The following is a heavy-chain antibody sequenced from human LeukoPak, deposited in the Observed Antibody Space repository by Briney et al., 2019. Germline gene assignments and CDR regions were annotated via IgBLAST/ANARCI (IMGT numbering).Heavy chain of an antibody. D-gene: IGHD5-18*01. J-gene: IGHJ4*02. CDR2: ISSSRSYI. V-gene: IGHV3-21*01. Sequence: GGSLRLSCAASGFTFSSYSMNWVRQAPRKGLEWVSSISSSRSYIYYADSVKGRFTISRDNAKNSLYLQMNSLRAEDTAVYYCASFVYSYAEFDYWGQGTLVTVSS. CDR3: ASFVYSYAEFDY. CDR1: GFTFSSYS.